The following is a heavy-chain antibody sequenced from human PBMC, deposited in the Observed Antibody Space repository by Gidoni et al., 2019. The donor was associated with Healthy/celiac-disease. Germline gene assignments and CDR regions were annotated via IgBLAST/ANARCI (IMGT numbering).Heavy chain of an antibody. V-gene: IGHV1-8*01. CDR1: GYTFTSYD. D-gene: IGHD2-2*02. CDR2: MNPNSGNT. CDR3: ARSTLYVPSDY. Sequence: VQLVQSGADVKKPGASVKVSCKASGYTFTSYDINWVRQASAQGLEWMGWMNPNSGNTGDAQKFQGRVTMTRNTSISTAYMELSSLRSEDTAVYYCARSTLYVPSDYWGQGTLVTVSS. J-gene: IGHJ4*02.